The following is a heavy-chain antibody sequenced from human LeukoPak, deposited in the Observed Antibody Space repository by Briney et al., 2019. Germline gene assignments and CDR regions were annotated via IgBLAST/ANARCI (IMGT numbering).Heavy chain of an antibody. CDR1: GFTFSSYG. Sequence: GGSLRLSCAASGFTFSSYGMHWVRQAPGKGPEWVATIKQDGSEKYYLDSVKGRFTISRDNAKSSLYLQLNSLRAEDTAVYYCTKVRSGSSSWALRVFDYWGQGALVTVSS. CDR2: IKQDGSEK. J-gene: IGHJ4*02. CDR3: TKVRSGSSSWALRVFDY. V-gene: IGHV3-7*01. D-gene: IGHD6-13*01.